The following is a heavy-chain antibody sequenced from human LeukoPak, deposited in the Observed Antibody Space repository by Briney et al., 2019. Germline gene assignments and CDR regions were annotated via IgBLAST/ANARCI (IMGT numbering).Heavy chain of an antibody. Sequence: GGSLRLSCAASGFTFSSYGMHWVRQAPGKGLEWVAVIWYDGSNKYYADSVKGRFTISRDNSKNTLYLQMNSLRAEDTAVYYCASSLDIVATMDYWGQGTLVTVSS. CDR3: ASSLDIVATMDY. V-gene: IGHV3-33*01. CDR1: GFTFSSYG. J-gene: IGHJ4*02. D-gene: IGHD5-12*01. CDR2: IWYDGSNK.